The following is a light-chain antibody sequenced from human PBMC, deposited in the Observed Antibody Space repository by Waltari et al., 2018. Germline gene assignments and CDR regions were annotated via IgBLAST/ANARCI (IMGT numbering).Light chain of an antibody. V-gene: IGKV3-20*01. CDR1: QSVGRS. CDR3: QMYVRLPAT. J-gene: IGKJ1*01. CDR2: DAS. Sequence: ELVLTKSPGTLSLSPGERAILSCRASQSVGRSLCWYQQKNGQAPRLLIYDASTRATGIPDRFSGGGSGTDFSLTISRLEPEDFAVYYCQMYVRLPATFGQGTKVEI.